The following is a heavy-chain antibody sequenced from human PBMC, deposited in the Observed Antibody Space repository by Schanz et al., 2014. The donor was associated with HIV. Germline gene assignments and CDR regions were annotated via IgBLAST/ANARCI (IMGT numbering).Heavy chain of an antibody. CDR2: INHSGST. CDR3: ARVTVVEALYYFDY. CDR1: GGSFSDYY. J-gene: IGHJ4*02. D-gene: IGHD2-15*01. Sequence: QVQLQQWGAGLLKPSETLSLTCAVYGGSFSDYYWSWIRQPPGKGLEWIGEINHSGSTNYSPSLKSRVTISVDASKRQFSLNLGSVTAADTAVYYCARVTVVEALYYFDYWGQGTLVTVSS. V-gene: IGHV4-34*01.